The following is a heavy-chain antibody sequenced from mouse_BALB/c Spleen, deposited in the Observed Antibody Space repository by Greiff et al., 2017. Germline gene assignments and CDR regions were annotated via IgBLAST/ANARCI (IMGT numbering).Heavy chain of an antibody. V-gene: IGHV2-9*02. CDR2: IWAGGST. J-gene: IGHJ3*01. CDR3: ARERDGNTFAY. Sequence: VHLVESGPGLVAPSQSLSITCTVSGFSLTSYGVHWVRQPPGKGLEWLGVIWAGGSTNYNSALMSRLSISKDNSKSQVFLKMNSLQTDDTAMYYCARERDGNTFAYWGQGTLVTVSA. CDR1: GFSLTSYG. D-gene: IGHD2-1*01.